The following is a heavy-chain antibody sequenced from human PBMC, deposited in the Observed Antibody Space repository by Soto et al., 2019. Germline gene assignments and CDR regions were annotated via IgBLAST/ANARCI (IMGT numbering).Heavy chain of an antibody. D-gene: IGHD3-3*01. V-gene: IGHV4-34*01. CDR3: ERVTTIFGVVRVFDY. Sequence: SETLSLTCAVYGRSFSGYYWSWIRQPPGKGLEWIGEINHSGSTNYNPSLKSRVTISVDTSKNQFSLKLSSVTAADTAVYYCERVTTIFGVVRVFDYWGQGTLVTVSS. CDR1: GRSFSGYY. CDR2: INHSGST. J-gene: IGHJ4*02.